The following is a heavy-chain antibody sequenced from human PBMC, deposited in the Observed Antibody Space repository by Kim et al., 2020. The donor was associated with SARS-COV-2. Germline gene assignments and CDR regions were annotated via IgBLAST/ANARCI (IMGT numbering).Heavy chain of an antibody. D-gene: IGHD3-22*01. Sequence: ASVKVSCKASGYTFTGYYMHWVRQAPGQGLEWMGRINPNSGGTNYAQKFQGRVTMTRDTSISTAYMELSRLRSDDTAVYYCARDYYGLRAFDIWGQGTMVTVSS. J-gene: IGHJ3*02. CDR2: INPNSGGT. CDR3: ARDYYGLRAFDI. V-gene: IGHV1-2*06. CDR1: GYTFTGYY.